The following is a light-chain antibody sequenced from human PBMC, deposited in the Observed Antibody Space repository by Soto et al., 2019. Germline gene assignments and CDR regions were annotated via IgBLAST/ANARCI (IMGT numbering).Light chain of an antibody. CDR2: EAT. V-gene: IGLV2-23*01. CDR3: CSYAGVTSAV. CDR1: SSDVGSYNL. J-gene: IGLJ1*01. Sequence: QSALTQPASVSGSPGQSITISCTGTSSDVGSYNLVSWYQLHPGKAPRLMIYEATKRPSGVSNRFSGSKSGNTASLTISVLQAEDEADYYCCSYAGVTSAVFGGGTKVTVL.